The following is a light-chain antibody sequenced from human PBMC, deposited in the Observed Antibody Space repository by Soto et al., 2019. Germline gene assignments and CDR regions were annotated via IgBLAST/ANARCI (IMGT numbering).Light chain of an antibody. V-gene: IGLV2-14*01. CDR2: DVN. J-gene: IGLJ1*01. CDR3: SSYTGSSTFV. Sequence: SVQTQPATVSGSPVQPITFSCTGTNSDVGGYNYVSWYKQLPSKAPKLMIYDVNNRPSGVSNRFSGSKSGNTASLTISGLQAEDEADYYCSSYTGSSTFVFGTGTKVTV. CDR1: NSDVGGYNY.